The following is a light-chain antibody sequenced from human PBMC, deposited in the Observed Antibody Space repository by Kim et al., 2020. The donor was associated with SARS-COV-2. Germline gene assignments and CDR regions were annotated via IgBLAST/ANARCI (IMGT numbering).Light chain of an antibody. J-gene: IGLJ3*02. CDR2: DVS. V-gene: IGLV2-14*03. CDR1: SSDVGGYNY. CDR3: SSYTSSSTRV. Sequence: GHSITISCIGTSSDVGGYNYVSWYQQHPGKSPKLMIYDVSNRPSGVSNRFSGSKSGNAASLAISGLQAEDEADYYCSSYTSSSTRVFGGGTQLTVL.